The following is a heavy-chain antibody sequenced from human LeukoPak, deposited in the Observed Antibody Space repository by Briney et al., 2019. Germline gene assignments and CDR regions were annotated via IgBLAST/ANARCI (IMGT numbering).Heavy chain of an antibody. V-gene: IGHV4-61*01. J-gene: IGHJ5*02. Sequence: PSETLSLTCTVSGGSVSSGSYYWCWIRQPPGKGLEWIGYIYYSGSAKYNPSLKSRVTISVDTSKNQFSLKLTSVTAADTAVYYCARGFGDWGLSWFDPWGQGTLVTVSS. CDR2: IYYSGSA. D-gene: IGHD3-10*01. CDR1: GGSVSSGSYY. CDR3: ARGFGDWGLSWFDP.